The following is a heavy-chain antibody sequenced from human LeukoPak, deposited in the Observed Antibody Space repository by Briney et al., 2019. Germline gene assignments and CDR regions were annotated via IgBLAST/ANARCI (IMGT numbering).Heavy chain of an antibody. CDR2: IKQDGSEK. V-gene: IGHV3-7*01. D-gene: IGHD3-10*01. CDR3: ARGFMVRGAATLYGMDV. Sequence: GGSLRLSCAASGFTFSSYAMSWVRQAPGKGLEWVANIKQDGSEKYYVDSVKGRFTISRDNAKNSLYLQMNSLRAEDTAVYYCARGFMVRGAATLYGMDVWGQGTTVTVSS. J-gene: IGHJ6*02. CDR1: GFTFSSYA.